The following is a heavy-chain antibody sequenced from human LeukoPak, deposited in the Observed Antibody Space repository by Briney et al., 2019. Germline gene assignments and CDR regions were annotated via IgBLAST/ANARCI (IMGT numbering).Heavy chain of an antibody. Sequence: GGSLRLSCAASGFSFSSYAMSWVRQAPGKGLEWVSGISWTRGTIGYADSVRGRFTISRDNAKNSLYLQMNNLRAEDTAVYYCAKSGLGGYDWDPPDSWGQGTLVTVSS. V-gene: IGHV3-9*01. J-gene: IGHJ5*01. D-gene: IGHD5-12*01. CDR3: AKSGLGGYDWDPPDS. CDR1: GFSFSSYA. CDR2: ISWTRGTI.